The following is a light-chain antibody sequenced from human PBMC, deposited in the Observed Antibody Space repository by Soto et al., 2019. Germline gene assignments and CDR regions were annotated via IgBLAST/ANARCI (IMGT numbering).Light chain of an antibody. Sequence: DIRMTQSPSTLSASVGDRFTITCRASQSIRSYLAWYQQKSGKVPKLLIYKASTLENGVPSRFSGSGSGTEFTLTISGLQPDDFATYYCQQYNAFWTFGQGTKVDIK. V-gene: IGKV1-5*03. CDR2: KAS. CDR3: QQYNAFWT. J-gene: IGKJ1*01. CDR1: QSIRSY.